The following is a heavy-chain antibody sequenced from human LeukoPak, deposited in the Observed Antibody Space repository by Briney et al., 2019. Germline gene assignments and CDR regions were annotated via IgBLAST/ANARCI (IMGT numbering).Heavy chain of an antibody. V-gene: IGHV4-39*01. CDR1: GGSISSSSYY. D-gene: IGHD6-19*01. CDR2: IYYSGST. CDR3: ARHGKSSGWYDVPSDY. J-gene: IGHJ4*02. Sequence: SETLSLTCTVSGGSISSSSYYWGWIRQPPGKGLEWIGSIYYSGSTYYNPSLKSRVTISVDTSKNQFSLKLSSVTAADTAVYYCARHGKSSGWYDVPSDYWGQGTLVTVSS.